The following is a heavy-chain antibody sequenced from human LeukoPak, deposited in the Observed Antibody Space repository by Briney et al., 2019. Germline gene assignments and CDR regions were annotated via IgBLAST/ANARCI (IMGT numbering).Heavy chain of an antibody. V-gene: IGHV2-5*02. CDR1: GFLRSTSGVG. D-gene: IGHD3-10*01. J-gene: IGHJ5*01. CDR2: IYWDDDK. CDR3: AHRLPQLWFDY. Sequence: SGPTLVHPTQTLTLTCTFSGFLRSTSGVGVGWIRQPPGKALEWLTLIYWDDDKRYSPSLKSRLTFTKDTYKNQVVLTMTNMDPEATAKFCCAHRLPQLWFDYWGQGTLVTVSS.